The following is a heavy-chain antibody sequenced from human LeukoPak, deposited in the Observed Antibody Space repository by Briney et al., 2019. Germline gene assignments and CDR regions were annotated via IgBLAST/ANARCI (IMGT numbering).Heavy chain of an antibody. CDR2: INPSGGST. J-gene: IGHJ4*02. D-gene: IGHD3-22*01. CDR3: AKNYYDSSGYYLIDY. Sequence: ASVKASCKASGYTFTSYYMHWVRQAPGQGLEWMGIINPSGGSTSYAQKFQGRVTMTRDTSTSTVYMELSSLRSEDTAVYYCAKNYYDSSGYYLIDYWGQGTLVTVSS. CDR1: GYTFTSYY. V-gene: IGHV1-46*01.